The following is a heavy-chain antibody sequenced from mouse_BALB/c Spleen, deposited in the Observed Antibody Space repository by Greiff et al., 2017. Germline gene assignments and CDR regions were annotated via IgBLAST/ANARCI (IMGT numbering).Heavy chain of an antibody. Sequence: EVQLQQSGPGLVKPSQSLSLTCTVTGYSITSDYAWNWIRQFPGNKLEWMGYISYSGSTSYNPSLKSRISITRDTSKNQFFLQLNSVTTEDTATYYCARSVDGYLYYFDYWGQGTTLTVSS. CDR1: GYSITSDYA. V-gene: IGHV3-2*02. J-gene: IGHJ2*01. CDR3: ARSVDGYLYYFDY. CDR2: ISYSGST. D-gene: IGHD2-3*01.